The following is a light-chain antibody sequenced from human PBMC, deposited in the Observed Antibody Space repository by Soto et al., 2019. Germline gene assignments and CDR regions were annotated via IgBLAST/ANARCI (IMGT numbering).Light chain of an antibody. J-gene: IGKJ2*01. V-gene: IGKV1-39*01. Sequence: IQMTQSPSSLSASVGDRVTITCRASQRISTSLNWYQHKVGRAPKLLIYAASSLQSGVPSRLSGSGSGTDFNLTIIGLQPEDFATYYCQPSYLTPRTLGLGTKLEIK. CDR2: AAS. CDR1: QRISTS. CDR3: QPSYLTPRT.